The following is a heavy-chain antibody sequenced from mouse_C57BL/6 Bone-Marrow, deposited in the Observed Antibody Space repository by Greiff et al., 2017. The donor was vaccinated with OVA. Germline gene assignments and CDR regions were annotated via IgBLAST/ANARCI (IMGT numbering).Heavy chain of an antibody. Sequence: VQLQQSGAELVRPGASVKLSCTASGFNIKDDYMHWVKQRPEQGLEWIGWIDPENGDTEYASKFQGKATITADTSSNTAYLQLSSLTSEDTAVYYSTTCGTTVVAPNYFDYWGQGTTLTVSS. D-gene: IGHD1-1*01. CDR2: IDPENGDT. V-gene: IGHV14-4*01. J-gene: IGHJ2*01. CDR1: GFNIKDDY. CDR3: TTCGTTVVAPNYFDY.